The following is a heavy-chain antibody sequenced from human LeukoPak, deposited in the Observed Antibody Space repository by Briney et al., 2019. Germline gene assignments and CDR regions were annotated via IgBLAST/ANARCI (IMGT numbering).Heavy chain of an antibody. CDR2: ISWNSGSI. CDR1: GFTFDDYA. CDR3: AKDLRRYYYDNTGRGFDY. V-gene: IGHV3-9*01. Sequence: GGSLRLSCAASGFTFDDYAMHWVRQAPGKGLEWVSGISWNSGSIGYGDSVKGRFTISRDNARNSLYLQMNSLRVEDTALYYCAKDLRRYYYDNTGRGFDYWGQGTLVTVSS. D-gene: IGHD3-22*01. J-gene: IGHJ4*02.